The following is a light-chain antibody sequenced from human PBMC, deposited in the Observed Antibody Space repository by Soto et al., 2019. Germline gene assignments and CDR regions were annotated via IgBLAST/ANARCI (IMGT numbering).Light chain of an antibody. CDR2: GAS. V-gene: IGKV3-20*01. CDR1: QSVSKSY. CDR3: QQYGGSPLT. Sequence: EIVLTQSPGTLSLSPGERATLSCRASQSVSKSYLAWYQEKPGQAPRLLIYGASNRATGIPDRFTGSGSGTDFTLTISRLVPEDFGIYYCQQYGGSPLTFGGGTKVDIK. J-gene: IGKJ4*01.